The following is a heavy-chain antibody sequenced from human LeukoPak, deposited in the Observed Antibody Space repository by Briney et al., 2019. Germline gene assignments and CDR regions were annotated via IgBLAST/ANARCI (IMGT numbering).Heavy chain of an antibody. Sequence: GESLKISCKGSGCSFTSYWIGWVRQMPGKSLEWMGIIDPGDSDTRYSPSFQGQVTISADKSISTAYLRWSSLKASDTAMYYCARLPLGVGATKLDAFDIWGQGTMVTVSS. CDR3: ARLPLGVGATKLDAFDI. V-gene: IGHV5-51*01. CDR2: IDPGDSDT. CDR1: GCSFTSYW. D-gene: IGHD1-26*01. J-gene: IGHJ3*02.